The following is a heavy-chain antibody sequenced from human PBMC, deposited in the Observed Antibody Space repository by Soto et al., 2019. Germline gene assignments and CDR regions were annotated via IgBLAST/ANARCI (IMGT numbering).Heavy chain of an antibody. CDR3: AHIRASSIAARHWFDP. D-gene: IGHD6-6*01. V-gene: IGHV2-5*01. Sequence: QITLKESGPTLVKPTQTLTLTCTFSGFSLSTSGVGVGWIRQPPGKALEGLALIYWYDDKRYSPSLKSRLTITKDPSKNQVVLTMTNMDPVDTATYYCAHIRASSIAARHWFDPWGQGTLVTVSS. CDR1: GFSLSTSGVG. CDR2: IYWYDDK. J-gene: IGHJ5*02.